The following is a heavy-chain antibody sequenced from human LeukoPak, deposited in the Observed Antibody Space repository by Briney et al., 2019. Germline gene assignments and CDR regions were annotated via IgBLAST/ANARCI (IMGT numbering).Heavy chain of an antibody. CDR2: IYPGDSDT. J-gene: IGHJ6*02. CDR3: AREVLVNRPPYYYGMDV. V-gene: IGHV5-51*01. D-gene: IGHD3-9*01. Sequence: GESLKISCKGSGYSFTSYWISWVRQMPGKGLEWMGIIYPGDSDTRYSPSFQGQVTISADKSISTAYLQWSSLKASDTAMYYCAREVLVNRPPYYYGMDVWGQGTTVTVSS. CDR1: GYSFTSYW.